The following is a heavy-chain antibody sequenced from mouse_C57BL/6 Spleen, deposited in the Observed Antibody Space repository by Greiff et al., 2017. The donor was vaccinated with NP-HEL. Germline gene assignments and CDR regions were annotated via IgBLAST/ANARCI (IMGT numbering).Heavy chain of an antibody. D-gene: IGHD2-12*01. CDR1: GFTFSDYG. CDR3: ARLLRYDGDYYAMDY. V-gene: IGHV5-17*01. CDR2: ISSGSSTI. J-gene: IGHJ4*01. Sequence: EVKVEESGGGLVKPGGSLKLSCAASGFTFSDYGMHWVRQAPEKGLEWVAYISSGSSTIYYADTVKGRFTISRDNAKNTLFLQMTSLRSEDTAMYYCARLLRYDGDYYAMDYWGQGTSVTVSS.